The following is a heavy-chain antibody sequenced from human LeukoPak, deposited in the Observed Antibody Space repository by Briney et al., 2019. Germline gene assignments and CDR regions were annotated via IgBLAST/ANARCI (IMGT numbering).Heavy chain of an antibody. D-gene: IGHD3-3*01. CDR3: ARPLEGRSLARRLDY. V-gene: IGHV3-30*03. Sequence: GGSLRLSCAASGFTFSSYSMNWVRQAPGKGLEWVAVISYDGSNKYYADSVKGRFTISRDNSKNTLYLQMNSLRAEDTAVYYCARPLEGRSLARRLDYWGQGTLVTVSS. CDR2: ISYDGSNK. CDR1: GFTFSSYS. J-gene: IGHJ4*02.